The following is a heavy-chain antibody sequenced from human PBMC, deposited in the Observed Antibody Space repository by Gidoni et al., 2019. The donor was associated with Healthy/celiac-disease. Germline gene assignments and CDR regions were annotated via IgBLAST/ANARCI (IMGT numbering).Heavy chain of an antibody. CDR1: GASISSYY. Sequence: QVQLQESGPGLVKPSETLSLTCTVPGASISSYYWRWIRQPPGKGLEWIGYLYYSGSTNYNPSLKSRVTISVDTSKNQFSLKLSSVTAADTAVYYCAREGYCSGGSCREGKYGMDVWGQGTTVTVSS. CDR3: AREGYCSGGSCREGKYGMDV. CDR2: LYYSGST. V-gene: IGHV4-59*01. D-gene: IGHD2-15*01. J-gene: IGHJ6*02.